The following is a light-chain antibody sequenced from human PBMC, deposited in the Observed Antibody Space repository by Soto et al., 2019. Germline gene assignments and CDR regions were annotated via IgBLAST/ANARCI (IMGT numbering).Light chain of an antibody. V-gene: IGLV7-43*01. CDR1: TGAVTSGYY. J-gene: IGLJ2*01. CDR2: STT. CDR3: LLSYGGAWV. Sequence: QTVVTQEPSLTVSPGGTVTLTCASSTGAVTSGYYPNWFQQKPGQAPRTLIYSTTNKHPWTPARFSGSLLGGKAALTLSGVRREEEPEYYCLLSYGGAWVFAGGPRLTLL.